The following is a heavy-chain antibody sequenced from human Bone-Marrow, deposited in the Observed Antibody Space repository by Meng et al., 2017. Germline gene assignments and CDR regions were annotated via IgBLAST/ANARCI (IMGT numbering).Heavy chain of an antibody. J-gene: IGHJ6*02. V-gene: IGHV1-69*13. Sequence: SVKVSCKASGGTFSSYAISWVRQAPGQGLEWMGGIIPIFGTANYAQKFQGRVTITADESTSTAYMELSSLRSEDTAGYYCARRRKDYGDYVHYYYGMDVWGQGTMVTVSS. CDR3: ARRRKDYGDYVHYYYGMDV. CDR2: IIPIFGTA. CDR1: GGTFSSYA. D-gene: IGHD4-17*01.